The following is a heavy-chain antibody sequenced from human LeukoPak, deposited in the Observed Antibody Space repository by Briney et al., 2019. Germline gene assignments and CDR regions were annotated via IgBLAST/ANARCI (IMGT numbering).Heavy chain of an antibody. CDR1: GGTFSSYA. CDR2: IIPILGIA. CDR3: AISGSYELSFDY. D-gene: IGHD3-10*01. J-gene: IGHJ4*02. V-gene: IGHV1-69*04. Sequence: ASVKVSCKASGGTFSSYAISWVRQAPGQGLEWMGRIIPILGIANYAQKFQGRVTITADKSTSTAYMELSSLRSEDTAVYYCAISGSYELSFDYWGQGTLVTVSS.